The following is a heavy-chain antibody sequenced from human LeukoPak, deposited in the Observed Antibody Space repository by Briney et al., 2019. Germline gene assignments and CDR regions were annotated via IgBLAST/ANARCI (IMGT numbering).Heavy chain of an antibody. D-gene: IGHD3-22*01. CDR3: ASDSSGYHPYYFDY. CDR2: IIPIFGTA. J-gene: IGHJ4*02. V-gene: IGHV1-69*13. Sequence: SVKVSCKASGGTFSSYAISWVRQAPGQGLEWMGGIIPIFGTANYAQKFQGRVTITADESTSTDYMELRSLRSEDTAVYYCASDSSGYHPYYFDYWGQGTLVTVSS. CDR1: GGTFSSYA.